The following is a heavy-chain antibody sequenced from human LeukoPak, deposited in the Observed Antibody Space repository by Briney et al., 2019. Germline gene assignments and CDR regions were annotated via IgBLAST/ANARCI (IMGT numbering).Heavy chain of an antibody. CDR2: IYYSGST. J-gene: IGHJ5*02. CDR1: GGSISSYY. V-gene: IGHV4-59*01. Sequence: PSETLSLTCTVSGGSISSYYWSWIWQPPGKGLEWIGYIYYSGSTNYNPSLKSRVTISVDTSKNQFSLKLSSVTAADTAVYYCARANNWFGPWGQGTLVTVSS. CDR3: ARANNWFGP.